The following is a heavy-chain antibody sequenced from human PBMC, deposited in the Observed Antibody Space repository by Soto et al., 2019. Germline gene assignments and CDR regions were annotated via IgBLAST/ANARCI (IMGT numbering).Heavy chain of an antibody. CDR2: INHSGST. CDR3: ARGSLVRRNYYYYGMDV. CDR1: GGSFSVYY. Sequence: SETLSLTCAVYGGSFSVYYLSWIRQPPGKGLEWIGEINHSGSTNYNPSLKSRVTISVDTSKNQFSLKLSSVTAADTAVYYCARGSLVRRNYYYYGMDVWGQGTTVTVSS. V-gene: IGHV4-34*01. D-gene: IGHD3-10*01. J-gene: IGHJ6*02.